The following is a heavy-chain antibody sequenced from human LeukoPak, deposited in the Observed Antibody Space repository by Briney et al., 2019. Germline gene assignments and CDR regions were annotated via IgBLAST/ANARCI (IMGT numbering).Heavy chain of an antibody. CDR2: IKQDGSEK. V-gene: IGHV3-7*01. CDR1: GFTFSRFG. D-gene: IGHD2-8*01. J-gene: IGHJ4*02. Sequence: GGSLRLSCTASGFTFSRFGMHWVRQAPGKGLEWVANIKQDGSEKDYVDSVKGRFTISRDNAKNSVYLQMNSLRAEDTAVYYCARQWNYWGQGTLVTVSS. CDR3: ARQWNY.